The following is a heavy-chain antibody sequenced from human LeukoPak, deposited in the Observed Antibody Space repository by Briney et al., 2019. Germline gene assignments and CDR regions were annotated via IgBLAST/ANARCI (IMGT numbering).Heavy chain of an antibody. Sequence: PSETLSLTCAVYGGSFSGYYWSWIRQPPGKGLEWIGEINHSGSTNYNPSLKSRVTISVDTSKNQFSLKLSSVTAADTAVYYCARGHLPATPDYWGQGTLVTVSS. CDR3: ARGHLPATPDY. CDR1: GGSFSGYY. CDR2: INHSGST. J-gene: IGHJ4*02. D-gene: IGHD2-2*01. V-gene: IGHV4-34*01.